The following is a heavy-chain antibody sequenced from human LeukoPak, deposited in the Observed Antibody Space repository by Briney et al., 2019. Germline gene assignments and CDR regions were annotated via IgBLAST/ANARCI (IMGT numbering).Heavy chain of an antibody. CDR2: IIPIFGTA. J-gene: IGHJ4*02. CDR3: ASRLDSSSWYGGFDY. V-gene: IGHV1-69*05. CDR1: GGTFSSYA. D-gene: IGHD6-13*01. Sequence: SVKVSCKASGGTFSSYAISWVRQAPGQGLEWMGGIIPIFGTANYAQKFQGRVTMTRDTSTSTVYMELSSLRSEDTAVYYCASRLDSSSWYGGFDYWGQGTLVTVSS.